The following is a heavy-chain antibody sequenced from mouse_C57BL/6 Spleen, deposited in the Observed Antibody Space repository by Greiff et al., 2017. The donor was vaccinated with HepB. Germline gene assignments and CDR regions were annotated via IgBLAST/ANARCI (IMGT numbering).Heavy chain of an antibody. J-gene: IGHJ2*01. CDR3: ARGITTVVATGFDY. V-gene: IGHV1-42*01. D-gene: IGHD1-1*01. CDR2: INPSTGGT. CDR1: GYSFTGYY. Sequence: VQLKESGPELVKPGASVKISCKASGYSFTGYYMNWVKQSPEKSLEWIGEINPSTGGTTYNQKFKAKATLTVDKSSSTAYMQLKSLTSEDSAVYYCARGITTVVATGFDYWGQGTTLTVSS.